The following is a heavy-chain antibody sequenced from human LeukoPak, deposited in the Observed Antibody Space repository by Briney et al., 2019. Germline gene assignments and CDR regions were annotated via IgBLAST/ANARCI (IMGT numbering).Heavy chain of an antibody. J-gene: IGHJ3*02. CDR2: ISSSSSHI. CDR3: VRAWGGGSYSDAFDI. Sequence: GGSLRLSCAASGFTFSYYNMNWVRQAPGKGLEWVSSISSSSSHIYYADSVKGRFTISRDNAKNSLYLQMSSLRVEGTAVFYWVRAWGGGSYSDAFDIWGQGTMVTVSS. D-gene: IGHD1-26*01. CDR1: GFTFSYYN. V-gene: IGHV3-21*06.